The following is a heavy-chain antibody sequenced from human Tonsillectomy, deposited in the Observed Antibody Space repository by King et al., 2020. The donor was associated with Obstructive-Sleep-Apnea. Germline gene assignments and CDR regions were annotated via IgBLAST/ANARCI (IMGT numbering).Heavy chain of an antibody. Sequence: QLQESGPRLVKPSETLSLICTVSGGSISSYYWSWIRQTPGKGLEWIGYVYYSGSTNYNPSLKSRVTISVDTSKNQFSLKLTSVTAADTAMYYCARQRRDGYNPVPHVFAYWGQGTLVTVSS. CDR2: VYYSGST. CDR3: ARQRRDGYNPVPHVFAY. CDR1: GGSISSYY. J-gene: IGHJ4*02. D-gene: IGHD5-24*01. V-gene: IGHV4-59*08.